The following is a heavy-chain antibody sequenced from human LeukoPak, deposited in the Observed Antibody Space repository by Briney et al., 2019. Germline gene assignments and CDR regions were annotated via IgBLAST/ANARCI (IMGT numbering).Heavy chain of an antibody. CDR3: AKGGGSYYYYYYMDV. CDR2: ISWNSGSI. D-gene: IGHD1-26*01. Sequence: PGGSLRLSCAASGFTFDDYAMHWVRQAPGKGLEWVSGISWNSGSIGYADSVKGRFTISRDNAKNSLYLQMNSLRAEDTALYYCAKGGGSYYYYYYMDVWGEGTTVTISS. V-gene: IGHV3-9*01. J-gene: IGHJ6*03. CDR1: GFTFDDYA.